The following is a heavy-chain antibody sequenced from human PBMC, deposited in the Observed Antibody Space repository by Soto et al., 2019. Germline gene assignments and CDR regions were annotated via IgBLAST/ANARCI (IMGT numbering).Heavy chain of an antibody. CDR2: INPADSDT. V-gene: IGHV5-51*01. CDR3: ARLAPPYYFDKSGYPAYFDY. CDR1: GYTFTSYW. D-gene: IGHD3-22*01. J-gene: IGHJ4*02. Sequence: PGESLKISCKCSGYTFTSYWIGWVRQMPGKGLEWMGIINPADSDTRYSPSFQGQVSISADKSISTAYLQWSSLKASDTAMYYCARLAPPYYFDKSGYPAYFDYWGQGTLVTVSS.